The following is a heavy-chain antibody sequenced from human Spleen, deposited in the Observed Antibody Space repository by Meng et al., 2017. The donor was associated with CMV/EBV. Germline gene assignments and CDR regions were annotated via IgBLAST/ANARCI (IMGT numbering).Heavy chain of an antibody. CDR3: ARVGDSSGWYLNDY. V-gene: IGHV3-20*04. CDR1: GFTFSSYW. Sequence: GESLKISCAASGFTFSSYWMHWVRQAPGKGLEWVSGINWNGGSANYADSVKGRFTISRDNTKNSLYLHMNSLRADDAAFYYCARVGDSSGWYLNDYWGQGVLVTVSS. CDR2: INWNGGSA. D-gene: IGHD6-19*01. J-gene: IGHJ4*02.